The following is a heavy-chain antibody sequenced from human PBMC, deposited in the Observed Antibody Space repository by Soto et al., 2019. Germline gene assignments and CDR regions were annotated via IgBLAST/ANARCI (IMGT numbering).Heavy chain of an antibody. CDR1: GFTFSYYG. CDR3: AKRGPSSTSSGEDY. J-gene: IGHJ4*02. V-gene: IGHV3-23*01. Sequence: EVQLLESGGALVQPAGSLRLSCVASGFTFSYYGMSWVRQAPGKELDWVSVISAGGGTTTYYADSVKGRFTISRANSKNTLVLQTNSLTVDDTAIYDCAKRGPSSTSSGEDYWGQGTLVIVSS. D-gene: IGHD6-6*01. CDR2: ISAGGGTTT.